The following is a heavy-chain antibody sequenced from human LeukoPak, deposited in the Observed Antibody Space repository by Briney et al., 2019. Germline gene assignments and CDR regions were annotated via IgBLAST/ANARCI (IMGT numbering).Heavy chain of an antibody. CDR3: AKHGSGSLFYFDY. CDR1: GFTFRNCA. V-gene: IGHV3-23*01. CDR2: ISGTGYNT. D-gene: IGHD3-10*01. Sequence: TGGSLRLSYAASGFTFRNCAMSWVRQAPGKGLEWVSGISGTGYNTYYADSVKGRFTISRDNSKNTLYLQMNSLGAEDTAVYYCAKHGSGSLFYFDYWGQRTLVTVSS. J-gene: IGHJ4*02.